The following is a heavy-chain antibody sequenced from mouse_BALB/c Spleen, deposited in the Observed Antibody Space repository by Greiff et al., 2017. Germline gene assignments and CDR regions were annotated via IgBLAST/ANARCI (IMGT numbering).Heavy chain of an antibody. Sequence: EVKLVESGPSLVKPSQTLSLTCSVTGDSITSGYWNWIRKFPGNKLEYMGYISYSGSTYYNPSLKSRISITRDTSKNQYYLQLNSVTTEDTATYYCARYDGSYWYFDVWGAGTTVTVSS. CDR1: GDSITSGY. CDR2: ISYSGST. V-gene: IGHV3-8*02. J-gene: IGHJ1*01. D-gene: IGHD1-1*01. CDR3: ARYDGSYWYFDV.